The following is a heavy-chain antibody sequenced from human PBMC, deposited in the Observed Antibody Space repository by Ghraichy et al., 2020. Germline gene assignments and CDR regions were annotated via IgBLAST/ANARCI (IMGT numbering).Heavy chain of an antibody. CDR2: IKQDGRET. CDR3: ASRPPHAYYYGLFDY. D-gene: IGHD2/OR15-2a*01. CDR1: GFTFSNYW. Sequence: GSLRLSCAGSGFTFSNYWMTWVRQAPGKGLEWVANIKQDGRETYYVDSVKGRFTISRDNARNSLYLQMDSLRAEDTAVYYCASRPPHAYYYGLFDYWGQGSLVTVSS. V-gene: IGHV3-7*01. J-gene: IGHJ4*02.